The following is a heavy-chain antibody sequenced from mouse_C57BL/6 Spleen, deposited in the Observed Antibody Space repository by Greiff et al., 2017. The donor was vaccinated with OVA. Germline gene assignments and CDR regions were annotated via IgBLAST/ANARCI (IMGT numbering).Heavy chain of an antibody. Sequence: VQLKQPGAELVKPGASVKMSCKASGYTFTSYWITWVKQRPGQGLEWIGDIYPGSGSTNYNEKFKSKATLTVDTSSSTAYMQLSSLTSEDSAVYYCARRMITTRYFDVWGTGTTVTVSS. CDR1: GYTFTSYW. D-gene: IGHD2-4*01. J-gene: IGHJ1*03. V-gene: IGHV1-55*01. CDR3: ARRMITTRYFDV. CDR2: IYPGSGST.